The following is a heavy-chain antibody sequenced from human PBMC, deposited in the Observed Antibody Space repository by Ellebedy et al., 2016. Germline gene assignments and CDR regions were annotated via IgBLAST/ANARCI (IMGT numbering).Heavy chain of an antibody. CDR2: IWYDGSNK. D-gene: IGHD1-26*01. CDR1: GFTVSSNY. V-gene: IGHV3-33*08. Sequence: GESLKISCAASGFTVSSNYMSWVRQAPGKGLEWVAVIWYDGSNKYYADSVKGRFTISRDNSKNTLYLQMNSLRAEDTAVYYCARDHGGSYSVLSLGYFDYWGQGTLVTVSS. J-gene: IGHJ4*02. CDR3: ARDHGGSYSVLSLGYFDY.